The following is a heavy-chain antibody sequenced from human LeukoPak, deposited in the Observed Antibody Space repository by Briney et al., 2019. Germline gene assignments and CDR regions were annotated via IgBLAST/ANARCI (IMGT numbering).Heavy chain of an antibody. V-gene: IGHV4-34*01. CDR1: GGSFSGYY. D-gene: IGHD6-13*01. CDR2: INHSGST. Sequence: PSETLSLTCAVYGGSFSGYYWSWIRQPPGKGLEWIGEINHSGSTNYNPSLKSRVTISVDTSKNQFSLKLSSVTAADTAVYYCAGEAAAAVDYWGQGTLVTVSS. CDR3: AGEAAAAVDY. J-gene: IGHJ4*02.